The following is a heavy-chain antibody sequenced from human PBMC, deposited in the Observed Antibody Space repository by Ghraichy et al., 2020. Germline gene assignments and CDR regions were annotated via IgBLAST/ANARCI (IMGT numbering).Heavy chain of an antibody. D-gene: IGHD2/OR15-2a*01. CDR3: SKGTQYLHPYFFDS. CDR1: GFTFSSYA. J-gene: IGHJ4*02. Sequence: LSLTCAASGFTFSSYAMSWVRQAPGKGLEWVSAISGRSENTFYRDSVKGRFTISRDNSKGTLHLEMSSLRAQDPALYYCSKGTQYLHPYFFDSWGQGTLVTVSS. V-gene: IGHV3-23*01. CDR2: ISGRSENT.